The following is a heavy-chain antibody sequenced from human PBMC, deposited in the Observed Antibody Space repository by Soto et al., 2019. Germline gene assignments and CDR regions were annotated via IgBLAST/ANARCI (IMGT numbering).Heavy chain of an antibody. CDR3: ARVGHITNYGMAV. J-gene: IGHJ6*02. Sequence: QVQLVQSGAEVKKPGSSVKVSCEASGSTFSSYPINWVRQAPGQGLEWMGGIIPFFGTSNYAQKFQGRVTITADDSTSTAYMELRSLRSEDTAVYYCARVGHITNYGMAVWGQGTTVTVSS. CDR2: IIPFFGTS. D-gene: IGHD1-26*01. V-gene: IGHV1-69*01. CDR1: GSTFSSYP.